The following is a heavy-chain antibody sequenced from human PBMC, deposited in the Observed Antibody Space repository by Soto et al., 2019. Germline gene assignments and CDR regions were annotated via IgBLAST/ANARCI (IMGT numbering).Heavy chain of an antibody. CDR1: GYTFANYA. V-gene: IGHV1-18*01. D-gene: IGHD3-16*01. CDR2: ISAYNGAT. CDR3: ARGGGLSVHGMDV. Sequence: VRLVQSGAEVKKPGASVKVSCKASGYTFANYAITWVRQAPGQGLEWMGWISAYNGATNYAQKLQGRVTMTTDTSTSPAHKELRSLGSDDRAVYYGARGGGLSVHGMDVWGQGTTVTVSS. J-gene: IGHJ6*02.